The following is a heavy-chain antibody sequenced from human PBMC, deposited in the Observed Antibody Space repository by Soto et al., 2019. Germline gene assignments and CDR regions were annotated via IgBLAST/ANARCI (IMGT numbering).Heavy chain of an antibody. J-gene: IGHJ5*02. CDR1: GGSISSYY. Sequence: PSETLSLTCTVSGGSISSYYWSWIRQPPGKGLEWIGYIYYSGSTNYNPSLKSRVTISVDTSKNQFSLKLSSVTAADTAVYYCARRHYYGSGSYSSIWYDPWGQGTLVTVSS. CDR2: IYYSGST. V-gene: IGHV4-59*01. D-gene: IGHD3-10*01. CDR3: ARRHYYGSGSYSSIWYDP.